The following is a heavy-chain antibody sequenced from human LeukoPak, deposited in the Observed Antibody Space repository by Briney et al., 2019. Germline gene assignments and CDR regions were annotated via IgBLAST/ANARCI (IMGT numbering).Heavy chain of an antibody. V-gene: IGHV3-9*03. D-gene: IGHD6-19*01. CDR3: AKDHSSGWYVGIMDV. CDR2: ISWNSGSI. CDR1: GFTFDDYA. J-gene: IGHJ6*03. Sequence: GGSLRLSCAASGFTFDDYAMHWVRQAPGKGLEWVSGISWNSGSIGYADSVKGRFTISRDNAKNSLYLQMNSLRAEDMALYYCAKDHSSGWYVGIMDVWGKGTTVTVSS.